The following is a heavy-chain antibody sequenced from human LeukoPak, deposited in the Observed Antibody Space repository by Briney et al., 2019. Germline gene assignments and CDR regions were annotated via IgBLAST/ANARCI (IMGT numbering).Heavy chain of an antibody. CDR2: ISSTGSTI. J-gene: IGHJ4*02. Sequence: GGSLRLSCAASGFTFSSYEMNWVRQAPGKGLEWVSYISSTGSTIYYAESVKGRFTISRDNAKNSLYLQMNSLRAQDTAVYYCASLQWRDYWGQGTLVTVSS. V-gene: IGHV3-48*03. CDR3: ASLQWRDY. CDR1: GFTFSSYE. D-gene: IGHD4-11*01.